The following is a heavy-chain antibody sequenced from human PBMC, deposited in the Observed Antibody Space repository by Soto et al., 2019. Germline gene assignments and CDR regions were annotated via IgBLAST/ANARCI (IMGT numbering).Heavy chain of an antibody. J-gene: IGHJ6*02. CDR2: ISYDGSNK. D-gene: IGHD3-3*01. CDR1: GFTFSSYG. CDR3: AKEVWRGHRAV. Sequence: QVQLVESGGGVVQPGRSLRLSCAASGFTFSSYGMHWVRQAPGKGLEGVAVISYDGSNKNYADSVKGRFTISRDNSKNTQYLQINSLRAEDTAVDYGAKEVWRGHRAVWGQGPTVTVSS. V-gene: IGHV3-30*18.